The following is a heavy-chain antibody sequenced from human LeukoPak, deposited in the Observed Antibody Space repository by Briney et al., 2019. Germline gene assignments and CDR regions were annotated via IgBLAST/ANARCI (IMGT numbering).Heavy chain of an antibody. CDR2: ISSSSSYI. V-gene: IGHV3-21*01. Sequence: GGSLRLSCAASGFTFSSYSMNWVRQAPGKGLEWVSSISSSSSYIYYADSVKGRFTISRDNAKNSLYLQMISLRAEETAVYYCAREKYYYDSSGYFNWFDPWGQGTLVTVSS. D-gene: IGHD3-22*01. CDR1: GFTFSSYS. CDR3: AREKYYYDSSGYFNWFDP. J-gene: IGHJ5*02.